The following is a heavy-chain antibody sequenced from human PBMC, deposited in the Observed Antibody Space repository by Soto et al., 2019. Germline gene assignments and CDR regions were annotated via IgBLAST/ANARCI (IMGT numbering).Heavy chain of an antibody. CDR3: ASQSVLRYFDWFGWFDP. V-gene: IGHV3-23*01. CDR2: ISGSGGST. J-gene: IGHJ5*02. Sequence: EVQLLEPGGGLVQPGGSLRLSCAASGFTFSSYAMSWVRQAPGKGLEWVSAISGSGGSTYYADSVKGRFTISRDNSKNTLYLQMNSLRAEDTAVYYCASQSVLRYFDWFGWFDPWGQGTLVTVSS. D-gene: IGHD3-9*01. CDR1: GFTFSSYA.